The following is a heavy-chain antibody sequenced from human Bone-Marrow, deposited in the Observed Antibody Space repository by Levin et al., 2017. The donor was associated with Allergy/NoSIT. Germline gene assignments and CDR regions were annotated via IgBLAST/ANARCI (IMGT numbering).Heavy chain of an antibody. CDR2: ISYDGSNK. CDR1: GFTFSSYA. J-gene: IGHJ4*02. Sequence: GGSLRLSCAASGFTFSSYAMHWVRQAPGKGLEWVAVISYDGSNKYYADSVKGRFTISRDNSKNTLYLQMNSLRAEDTAVYYCARESGYSSSWYPFDYWGQGTLVTVSS. D-gene: IGHD6-13*01. V-gene: IGHV3-30-3*01. CDR3: ARESGYSSSWYPFDY.